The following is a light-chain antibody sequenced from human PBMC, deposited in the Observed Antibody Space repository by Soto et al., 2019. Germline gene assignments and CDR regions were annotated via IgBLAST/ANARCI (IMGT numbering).Light chain of an antibody. CDR3: QHYNTYPWT. J-gene: IGKJ1*01. CDR1: RSISSW. CDR2: DAS. V-gene: IGKV1-5*01. Sequence: DIQMTQSPSTLSASVGDRVTITWRASRSISSWLAWYQQKPGTAPKLLIYDASSLESGVPSRFSGSGSGTEFTLTISSLQPGDFATYYCQHYNTYPWTFGQGTKVDI.